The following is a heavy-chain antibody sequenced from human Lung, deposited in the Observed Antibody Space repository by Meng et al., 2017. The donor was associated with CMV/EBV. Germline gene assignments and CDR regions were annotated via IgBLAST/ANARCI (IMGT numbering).Heavy chain of an antibody. CDR3: AKTGSGSYVDS. CDR2: LRYDGSNK. J-gene: IGHJ4*02. CDR1: GFTFSGYA. Sequence: GESLKISCAASGFTFSGYAMHWVRQAPGKGLEWVSFLRYDGSNKHDADSVKGRFTISRDNSENTLYLQMNRLRPEDTAVYDCAKTGSGSYVDSWGRGTRVTVSS. V-gene: IGHV3-30*02. D-gene: IGHD1-26*01.